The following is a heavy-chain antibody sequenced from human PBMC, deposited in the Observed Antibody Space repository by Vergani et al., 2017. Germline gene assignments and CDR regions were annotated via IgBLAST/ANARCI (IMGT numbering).Heavy chain of an antibody. CDR3: GSADSYGSGSYYPREVYY. CDR2: ISPGDSDT. CDR1: GYSFTSYW. V-gene: IGHV5-51*03. J-gene: IGHJ4*02. Sequence: EVQLVQSGAEVKKPGESLKISCKGSGYSFTSYWIGWVRQMPGKGLEWMGIISPGDSDTRSSPTFQGQVTISAEKSISTAYMQLSSLRSEDTAVYYCGSADSYGSGSYYPREVYYWGQGTLVTVSS. D-gene: IGHD3-10*01.